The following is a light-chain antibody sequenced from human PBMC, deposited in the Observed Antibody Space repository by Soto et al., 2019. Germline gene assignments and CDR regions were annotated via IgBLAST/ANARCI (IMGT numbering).Light chain of an antibody. CDR1: QSVNFY. V-gene: IGKV3D-15*01. CDR2: DAS. Sequence: EIVLTQSPGTLSLSPGERATLSCRASQSVNFYLAWYQQTPGQAPRLLISDASSRATDVPDRFSGSGSGTDFTLTISNLQSEDFAVYFCQQYHNWPPITFGQGTRLEIK. CDR3: QQYHNWPPIT. J-gene: IGKJ5*01.